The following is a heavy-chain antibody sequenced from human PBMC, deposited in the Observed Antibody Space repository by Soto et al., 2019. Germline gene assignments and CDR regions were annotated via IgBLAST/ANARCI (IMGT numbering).Heavy chain of an antibody. CDR3: AKRPGYSSGSHNWFDP. CDR2: ISGSGGST. CDR1: GFTFSSYA. V-gene: IGHV3-23*01. D-gene: IGHD6-19*01. J-gene: IGHJ5*02. Sequence: GGSLRLSCAASGFTFSSYAMSWVRQAPGKGLEWVSAISGSGGSTYYADSVKGRFTISRDNSKNTLYLQMHSLRAEDTAVYYCAKRPGYSSGSHNWFDPWGQGTLVTVSS.